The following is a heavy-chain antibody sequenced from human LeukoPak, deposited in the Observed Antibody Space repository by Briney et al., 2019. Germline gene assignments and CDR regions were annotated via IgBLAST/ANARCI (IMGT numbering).Heavy chain of an antibody. CDR2: ISGSGGST. Sequence: GGSPRLSCAASGFTFSSYAMSWVRQAPGKGLEWVSAISGSGGSTYYADSVKGRFTISRDNSKNTLYLQMNSLRAEDTAVYYCAKDLNFKYYDYVWGSYRALDYWGQGTLVTVSS. D-gene: IGHD3-16*02. V-gene: IGHV3-23*01. CDR3: AKDLNFKYYDYVWGSYRALDY. CDR1: GFTFSSYA. J-gene: IGHJ4*02.